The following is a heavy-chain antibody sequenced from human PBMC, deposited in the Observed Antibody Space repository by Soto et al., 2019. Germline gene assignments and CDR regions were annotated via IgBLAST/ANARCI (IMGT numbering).Heavy chain of an antibody. V-gene: IGHV1-69*01. Sequence: QVHLVQSGAEVKKPGSSVKVSCKASGGTFSTYTITWVRQTPRQELKWMGGIIPIFVTANYPQKFQGRVTITADESTSTPYMEMSSLRSEDTAVYYCARSQDSSGYWNNCFDPWGQGTLVTVSS. J-gene: IGHJ5*02. CDR1: GGTFSTYT. CDR2: IIPIFVTA. CDR3: ARSQDSSGYWNNCFDP. D-gene: IGHD3-22*01.